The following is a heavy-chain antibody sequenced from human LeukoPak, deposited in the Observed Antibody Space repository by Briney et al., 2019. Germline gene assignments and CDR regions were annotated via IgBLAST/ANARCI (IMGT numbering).Heavy chain of an antibody. D-gene: IGHD1-20*01. J-gene: IGHJ4*02. CDR2: ISSSSSTI. V-gene: IGHV3-48*04. Sequence: AGGSLRLSCAASEFTFSRYSMNWVRQAPGKGLEWLSYISSSSSTIYYADSVKGRFTISRDNAKNSLYLQMNSLRAEDTAVYYCARAPGRGFYNWNPPTYDYWGQGTLVTVSS. CDR3: ARAPGRGFYNWNPPTYDY. CDR1: EFTFSRYS.